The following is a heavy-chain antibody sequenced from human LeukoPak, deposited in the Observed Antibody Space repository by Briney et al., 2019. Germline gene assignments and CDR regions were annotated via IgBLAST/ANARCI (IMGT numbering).Heavy chain of an antibody. D-gene: IGHD3-16*01. V-gene: IGHV3-23*01. CDR2: ISGSGYYT. Sequence: SGGSLRLSCEASGSGFTFGSFALSWVRQAPGKGLEWVSGISGSGYYTYYADSVKGRFTISRDNSKNTLYIQMNSLRAEDTAVYYCAKDGSWGDYYFYFYMDVWGTGTTVTVSS. CDR1: GSGFTFGSFA. CDR3: AKDGSWGDYYFYFYMDV. J-gene: IGHJ6*03.